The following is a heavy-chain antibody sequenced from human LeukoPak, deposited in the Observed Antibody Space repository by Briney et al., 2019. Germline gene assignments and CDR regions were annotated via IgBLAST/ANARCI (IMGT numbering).Heavy chain of an antibody. CDR3: ARGIPLDY. D-gene: IGHD5-18*01. J-gene: IGHJ4*02. Sequence: SETLSLTCTVSGGSISSHYRSWIRQPPGKGLEWIGYIYYSGSTNYNPSLKSRVTISVDTCKNQFSLKLSSVTAGDTAVYYCARGIPLDYWGQGTLVSVSS. CDR1: GGSISSHY. V-gene: IGHV4-59*11. CDR2: IYYSGST.